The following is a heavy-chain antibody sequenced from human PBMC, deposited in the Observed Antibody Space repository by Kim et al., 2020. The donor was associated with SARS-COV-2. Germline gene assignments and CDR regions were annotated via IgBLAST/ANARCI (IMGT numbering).Heavy chain of an antibody. V-gene: IGHV4-4*07. CDR1: GGSISSYY. CDR3: ARGGPQWLVQDLYYCDY. J-gene: IGHJ4*02. Sequence: SETLSLTCTVSGGSISSYYWSWIRQPAGKGLEWIGRIYTSGSTNYNPSLKSRVTMSVDTSKNQFSLKLSSVTAADTAVYYCARGGPQWLVQDLYYCDYWGQGTLVPVPT. D-gene: IGHD6-19*01. CDR2: IYTSGST.